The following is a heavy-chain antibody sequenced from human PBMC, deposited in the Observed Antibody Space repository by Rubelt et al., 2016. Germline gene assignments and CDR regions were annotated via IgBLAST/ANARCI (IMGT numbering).Heavy chain of an antibody. V-gene: IGHV1-3*01. Sequence: QVQLVQSGAEVKKPGASVKVSCKASGYTFTSYAMHWVRQAPGQRLEWMGWINAGNGNTKYSQKFQGRVTFTRDTSASTAYMELSSLRSEDTAVYYCARDRAGSSSWYPVFGAFDIWGQGTMVTVSS. CDR2: INAGNGNT. CDR3: ARDRAGSSSWYPVFGAFDI. D-gene: IGHD6-13*01. J-gene: IGHJ3*02. CDR1: GYTFTSYA.